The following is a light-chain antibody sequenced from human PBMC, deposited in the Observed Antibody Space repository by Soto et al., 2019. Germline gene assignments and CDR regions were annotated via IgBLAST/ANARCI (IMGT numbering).Light chain of an antibody. Sequence: IQLTQSPSSLSASVGDRVTITCRAGQDIGSALALYQQRPGKAPKLLLYDASNLEAGVPSRFSGSGSGTDFTLTFTSLRPEDFATYYCQQFNGFPLTFGGGTKVQIK. J-gene: IGKJ4*01. V-gene: IGKV1-13*02. CDR3: QQFNGFPLT. CDR1: QDIGSA. CDR2: DAS.